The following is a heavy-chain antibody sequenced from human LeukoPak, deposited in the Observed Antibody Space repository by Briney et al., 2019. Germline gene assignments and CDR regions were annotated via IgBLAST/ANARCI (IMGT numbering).Heavy chain of an antibody. J-gene: IGHJ4*02. Sequence: ASVKVSCKVSGYTFTSYYMHWVRQAPGQGLEWMGIINPSGGSTSYAQKFQGRVTMTRDTSTNTVYMELSSLRSEDTAVYFCARATLSDYYFNYWGQGTLVTVSS. CDR2: INPSGGST. CDR1: GYTFTSYY. CDR3: ARATLSDYYFNY. V-gene: IGHV1-46*01.